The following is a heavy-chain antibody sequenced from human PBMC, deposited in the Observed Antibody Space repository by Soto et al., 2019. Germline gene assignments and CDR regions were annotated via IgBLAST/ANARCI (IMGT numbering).Heavy chain of an antibody. J-gene: IGHJ4*02. V-gene: IGHV1-18*01. Sequence: QVQLVQSGAEVKKPGASVKVSCKASGYTFTSYGISWVRQAPGQGLEWMGWISAYNGNTNYAQKLQGRVTMTTDTSTSTAYMELRSLRSDDTAVYYCAVVEGIVAISAHHADLRFDYWGQGTLVTVSS. CDR1: GYTFTSYG. D-gene: IGHD5-12*01. CDR2: ISAYNGNT. CDR3: AVVEGIVAISAHHADLRFDY.